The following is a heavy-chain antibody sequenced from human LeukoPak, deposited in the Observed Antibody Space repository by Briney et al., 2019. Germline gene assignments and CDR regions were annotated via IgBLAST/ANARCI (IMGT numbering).Heavy chain of an antibody. Sequence: GGSLRLSCAASRFTFSSYWMSWVRQAPGRGLEWVANIEKDGSKKDYVDSVKGRFTISRDNAKNSLFLQMNSLRDEDTAVYYCAKDRSSGWYRRRAEYFQHWGQGTLVTVSS. CDR1: RFTFSSYW. V-gene: IGHV3-7*03. J-gene: IGHJ1*01. CDR2: IEKDGSKK. D-gene: IGHD6-19*01. CDR3: AKDRSSGWYRRRAEYFQH.